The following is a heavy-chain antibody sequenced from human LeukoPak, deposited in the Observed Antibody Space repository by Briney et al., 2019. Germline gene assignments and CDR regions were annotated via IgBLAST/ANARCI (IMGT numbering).Heavy chain of an antibody. CDR1: GFTFSSYS. CDR2: ISSRSSYI. Sequence: GGSLRLSCAASGFTFSSYSMNWVRQAPGKGLEWVSSISSRSSYIYYADSVKGRFTISRDNAKNSLYLQVNSLRAEDTAVYYCARPPYDYDILTGYPTNNWFDPWGQGTLVTVSS. V-gene: IGHV3-21*01. J-gene: IGHJ5*02. CDR3: ARPPYDYDILTGYPTNNWFDP. D-gene: IGHD3-9*01.